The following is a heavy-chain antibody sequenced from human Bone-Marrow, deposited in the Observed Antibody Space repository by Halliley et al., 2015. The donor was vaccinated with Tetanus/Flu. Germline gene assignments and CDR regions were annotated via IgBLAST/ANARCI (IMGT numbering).Heavy chain of an antibody. D-gene: IGHD1-26*01. V-gene: IGHV1-3*01. CDR3: ARSTDTHWDLPPGGFGL. Sequence: NAGNGNTKYSQNFQGRVTITRDTSASTAYMQMSSLRSEDTAVYYCARSTDTHWDLPPGGFGLWGQGTLVTVSS. J-gene: IGHJ5*02. CDR2: NAGNGNT.